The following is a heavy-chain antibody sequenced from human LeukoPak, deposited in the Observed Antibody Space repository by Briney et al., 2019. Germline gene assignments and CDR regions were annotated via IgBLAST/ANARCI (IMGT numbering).Heavy chain of an antibody. D-gene: IGHD6-6*01. V-gene: IGHV4-59*01. Sequence: SETLSLTCTVSGGSISSYYWSWIRQPPGKGLEWIGYIYYSGSTNYNPSLKSRVTISVDTSKNQFSLKLSSVTAADTAVYYCARVRSSDDAFDIWGQGTMVTVSS. CDR1: GGSISSYY. J-gene: IGHJ3*02. CDR3: ARVRSSDDAFDI. CDR2: IYYSGST.